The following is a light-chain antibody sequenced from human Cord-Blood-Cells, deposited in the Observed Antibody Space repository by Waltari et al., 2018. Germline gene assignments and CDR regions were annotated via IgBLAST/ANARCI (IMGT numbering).Light chain of an antibody. CDR2: KAS. CDR1: QSISSW. V-gene: IGKV1-5*03. CDR3: QQYNSYWT. J-gene: IGKJ1*01. Sequence: DIQMTQSPSTLSASVGDRFTITCRASQSISSWLAWYQQKPRKAHKLLIYKASSLESGVPSRFSGSGSGTEFTLTISILQPDDFATYYCQQYNSYWTFGQGTKVEIK.